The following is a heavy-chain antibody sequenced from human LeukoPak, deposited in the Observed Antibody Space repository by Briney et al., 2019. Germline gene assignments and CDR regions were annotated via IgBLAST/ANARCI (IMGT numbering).Heavy chain of an antibody. CDR1: GGSISRYY. CDR2: MYISGST. CDR3: AVIAASGPVDY. J-gene: IGHJ4*02. V-gene: IGHV4-4*07. Sequence: SETLSLTCTVSGGSISRYYWNWIRQPAGKGLEWIGRMYISGSTNYNPSLKSRLTMSVDTSNNQFSLNLTSVTAADTAVYYCAVIAASGPVDYRGQGTLVTVSS. D-gene: IGHD6-13*01.